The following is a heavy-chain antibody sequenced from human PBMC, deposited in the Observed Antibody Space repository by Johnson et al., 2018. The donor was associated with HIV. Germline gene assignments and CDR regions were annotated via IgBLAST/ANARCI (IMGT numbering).Heavy chain of an antibody. CDR1: GFTFGNYG. J-gene: IGHJ3*02. Sequence: QVLLVESGGGVVQPGRSLSLSCAASGFTFGNYGMHWVRQAPGKGLEWVACIWSRGSTKYYSDSVQVRFTISRDNSKNTLYLQMNSLRAEDTAVYYCAKVDLATAGGGGRLEIWGPGTMVTVSA. D-gene: IGHD6-13*01. V-gene: IGHV3-33*03. CDR3: AKVDLATAGGGGRLEI. CDR2: IWSRGSTK.